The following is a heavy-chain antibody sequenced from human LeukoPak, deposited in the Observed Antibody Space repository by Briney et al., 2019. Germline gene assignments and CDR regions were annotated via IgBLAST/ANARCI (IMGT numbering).Heavy chain of an antibody. CDR1: GGTFSTYA. V-gene: IGHV1-69*04. D-gene: IGHD6-13*01. J-gene: IGHJ4*02. Sequence: VASVKVSCKASGGTFSTYAISWVRQAPGQGLEWVGRIVPILGTANYAQNFQGRVTITADRSTTTAYMGLSSLRSEDTAVYYCARVPQGSSWPYYFDYWGQGTLVTVSS. CDR3: ARVPQGSSWPYYFDY. CDR2: IVPILGTA.